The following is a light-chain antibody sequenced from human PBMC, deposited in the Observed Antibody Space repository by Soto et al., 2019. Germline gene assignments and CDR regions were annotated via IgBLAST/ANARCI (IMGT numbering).Light chain of an antibody. CDR3: ATWDDSLSGHGV. CDR1: SSNIGDNY. Sequence: QPVLTQPPSASGTPGQRVTISCSGSSSNIGDNYVYWYQQFPGAAPKLLIYSNNQRPLGVPDRFSASKSGTSASLAINGLRSEDEADYYCATWDDSLSGHGVFGGGTKLTVL. V-gene: IGLV1-47*02. J-gene: IGLJ3*02. CDR2: SNN.